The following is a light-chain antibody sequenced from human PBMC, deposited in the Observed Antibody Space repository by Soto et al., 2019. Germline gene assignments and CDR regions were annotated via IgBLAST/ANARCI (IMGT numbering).Light chain of an antibody. V-gene: IGKV1-5*03. Sequence: DIQMTQSPSTLSASVGDTVSITCRASQSIGTWLAWFQHKPGKAPKVVICGASGLESGVPPRFSGSGSGTEFTLTIDSLQPDDFATYYCQHYFGYLWTFGQGTKVDIK. CDR2: GAS. J-gene: IGKJ1*01. CDR1: QSIGTW. CDR3: QHYFGYLWT.